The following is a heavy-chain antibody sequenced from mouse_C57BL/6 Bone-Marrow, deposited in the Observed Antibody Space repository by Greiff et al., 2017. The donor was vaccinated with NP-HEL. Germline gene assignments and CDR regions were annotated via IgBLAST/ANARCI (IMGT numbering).Heavy chain of an antibody. CDR3: HGKGYAMDY. CDR2: IYPRDGST. CDR1: GYTFTSYD. D-gene: IGHD2-1*01. V-gene: IGHV1-85*01. Sequence: VQRVESGPELVKPGASVKLSCKASGYTFTSYDINWVKPRPGQGLEWIGWIYPRDGSTKYNEKFKGKATLTVDTSSSTAYMELHSLTSEDSAVYFCHGKGYAMDYWGQGTSVTVSS. J-gene: IGHJ4*01.